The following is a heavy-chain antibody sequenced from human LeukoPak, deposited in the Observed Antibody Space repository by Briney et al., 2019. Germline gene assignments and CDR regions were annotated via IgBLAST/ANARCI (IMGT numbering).Heavy chain of an antibody. J-gene: IGHJ4*02. V-gene: IGHV4-39*01. Sequence: SETLSLTCTVSGGSISGSSYSWGWIRQPPGKGLEWIGSISYSGNTYYSPSLKSRVTISIDTSKNQFSLKLSSVTAADTAVYYCARLRGIILGALLHYYFDYWGQGTLVSVSS. CDR1: GGSISGSSYS. CDR3: ARLRGIILGALLHYYFDY. CDR2: ISYSGNT. D-gene: IGHD1-26*01.